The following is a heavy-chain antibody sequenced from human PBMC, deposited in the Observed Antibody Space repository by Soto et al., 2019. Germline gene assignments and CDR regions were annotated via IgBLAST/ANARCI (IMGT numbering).Heavy chain of an antibody. CDR2: IYYSGST. Sequence: SETLSLTCTVSGGSISSSSYYWGWIRQPPGKGLEWIGSIYYSGSTYYNPSLKSRVTISVDTSKNQFSLKLSSVTAADTAVYYCARPSSSSSLGMDVWGKGTTVTVSS. CDR1: GGSISSSSYY. J-gene: IGHJ6*04. D-gene: IGHD6-13*01. V-gene: IGHV4-39*01. CDR3: ARPSSSSSLGMDV.